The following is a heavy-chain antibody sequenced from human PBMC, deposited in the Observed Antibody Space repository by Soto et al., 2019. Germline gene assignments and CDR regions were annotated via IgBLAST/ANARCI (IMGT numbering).Heavy chain of an antibody. J-gene: IGHJ6*02. Sequence: GGSLRLSCAASGFTFSSYAMSWVRQAPGKGLEWVSAISGSGGTTYYADSVKGRFTISRDNSKNTLYLQMNSLRAEDTAVYYCTRAGGIYYYYGMDVWGQGTTVTVSS. CDR3: TRAGGIYYYYGMDV. CDR1: GFTFSSYA. CDR2: ISGSGGTT. V-gene: IGHV3-23*01. D-gene: IGHD3-16*01.